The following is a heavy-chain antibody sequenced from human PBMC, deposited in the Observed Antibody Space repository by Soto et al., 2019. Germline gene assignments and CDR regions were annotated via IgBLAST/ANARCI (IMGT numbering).Heavy chain of an antibody. D-gene: IGHD3-22*01. J-gene: IGHJ3*02. Sequence: GESLKISCKGSGYNFAGNWISWVRQMPGKGLEWMGRIDPSDSYSNYSPSFQGHVTISVDKSISTAYLQWSSLEASDTAIYYCARRDNAVVSYMGGAFDIWGQGTMVTVSS. CDR1: GYNFAGNW. V-gene: IGHV5-10-1*01. CDR2: IDPSDSYS. CDR3: ARRDNAVVSYMGGAFDI.